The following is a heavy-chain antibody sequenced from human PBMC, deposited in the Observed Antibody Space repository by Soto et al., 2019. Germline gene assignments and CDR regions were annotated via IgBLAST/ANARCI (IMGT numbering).Heavy chain of an antibody. CDR1: GGTFSSYA. Sequence: ASVKVSCKASGGTFSSYAISWVRQAPGQGLEWMGGISAYNGNTNYAQKLQGRVTMTTDTSTSTAYMELRSLRSDDTAVYYCARALSAVLEYFDYWGQVTLVTVSS. D-gene: IGHD2-8*02. CDR2: ISAYNGNT. V-gene: IGHV1-18*01. J-gene: IGHJ4*02. CDR3: ARALSAVLEYFDY.